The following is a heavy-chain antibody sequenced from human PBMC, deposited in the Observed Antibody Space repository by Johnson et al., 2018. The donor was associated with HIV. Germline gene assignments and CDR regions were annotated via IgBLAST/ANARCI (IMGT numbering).Heavy chain of an antibody. V-gene: IGHV3-30*02. D-gene: IGHD3-10*01. Sequence: QLVESGGGVVQPGGSLRLSCAASGFTFSSYGMHWVRQAPGKGLEWVAFIRYDGSNKYYADSVKGRFTISRDNSKNTLYLQMNSLRAEDTAVYYCAQAHGFGEFMIAFDIWGQGTMVTVSS. CDR2: IRYDGSNK. CDR1: GFTFSSYG. CDR3: AQAHGFGEFMIAFDI. J-gene: IGHJ3*02.